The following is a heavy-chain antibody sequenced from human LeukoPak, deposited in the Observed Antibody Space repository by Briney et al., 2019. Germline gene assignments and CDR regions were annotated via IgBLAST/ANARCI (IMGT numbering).Heavy chain of an antibody. J-gene: IGHJ5*02. V-gene: IGHV4-31*03. D-gene: IGHD2-2*02. CDR3: ARANEDIVVVPAAIRFDP. CDR1: GGSISSGGYY. CDR2: IYYSGST. Sequence: SETLSLTCTVSGGSISSGGYYWSWIRQHPGKGLEWIGYIYYSGSTYYDPSLKSRVTISVDTSKNQFSLKLSSVTAADTAVYYCARANEDIVVVPAAIRFDPWGQGTLVTVSS.